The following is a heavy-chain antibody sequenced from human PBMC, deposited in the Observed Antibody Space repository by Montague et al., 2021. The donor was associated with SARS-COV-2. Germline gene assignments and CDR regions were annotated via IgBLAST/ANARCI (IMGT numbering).Heavy chain of an antibody. CDR2: IWHGGST. CDR1: HYSITHAYY. J-gene: IGHJ4*02. CDR3: ARMYVPAHGTSAASYSDY. V-gene: IGHV4-38-2*02. D-gene: IGHD2-21*01. Sequence: SETLSLTCTVSHYSITHAYYWCWVRQPPGKGLEWVGNIWHGGSTYYNPSLNSRVTLSVDTFKNHFTLMLTSVAAADTAVYYCARMYVPAHGTSAASYSDYWGRGTLVTVSS.